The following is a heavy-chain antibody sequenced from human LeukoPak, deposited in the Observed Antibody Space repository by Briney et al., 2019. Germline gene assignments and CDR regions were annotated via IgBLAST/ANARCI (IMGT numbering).Heavy chain of an antibody. CDR3: ANSPMYYDTSGYSFFDD. Sequence: SETLSLTCTVSGGSITSGDYYWSWIRQPPGKGLEWIGYFYYSGCTSYCPSLKSRVTISADTSKNQFSLKLNSVTAADTAVYYCANSPMYYDTSGYSFFDDWGQGTLVTVSS. J-gene: IGHJ4*02. V-gene: IGHV4-30-4*01. D-gene: IGHD3-22*01. CDR2: FYYSGCT. CDR1: GGSITSGDYY.